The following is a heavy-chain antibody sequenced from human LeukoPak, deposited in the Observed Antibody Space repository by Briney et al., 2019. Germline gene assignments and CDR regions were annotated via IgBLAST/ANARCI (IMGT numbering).Heavy chain of an antibody. J-gene: IGHJ4*02. CDR3: ARDPGYYYDSSGYPDY. V-gene: IGHV3-33*01. CDR2: IWYDGSNK. D-gene: IGHD3-22*01. Sequence: GRSLRLSCAASGFTFSSYGMHWVRQAPGKGLEWVAVIWYDGSNKYYADSVKGRFTISRDNCKNTLYLQMNSLRAEDTAVYYCARDPGYYYDSSGYPDYWGQGTLVTVSS. CDR1: GFTFSSYG.